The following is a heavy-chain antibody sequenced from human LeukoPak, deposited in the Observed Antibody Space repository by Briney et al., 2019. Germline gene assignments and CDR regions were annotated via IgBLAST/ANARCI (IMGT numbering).Heavy chain of an antibody. CDR3: AFQPYGDYVSY. CDR1: GGSISTSSYY. J-gene: IGHJ4*02. CDR2: IYYSGST. D-gene: IGHD4-17*01. V-gene: IGHV4-39*07. Sequence: PSETLSLTCSVSGGSISTSSYYWGWIRQPPGKGLEWIGNIYYSGSTYYNPSLKSRVTISVDTSKNQFSLKLSSVTAADTAVYYCAFQPYGDYVSYWGQGTLVTVSS.